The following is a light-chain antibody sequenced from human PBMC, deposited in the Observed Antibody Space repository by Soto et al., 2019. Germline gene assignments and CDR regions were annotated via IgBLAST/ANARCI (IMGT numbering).Light chain of an antibody. CDR2: TAS. J-gene: IGKJ5*01. V-gene: IGKV3-15*01. Sequence: EIVMTHSPATLSVSPCERVTLSFSASQSVSSDLAWYQQIPGQAPRLLFYTASNRATGTPARFSGSGSGTEFTLTISSLQSEDFAVYYCQQYNNWPPITFGQGTRLEI. CDR3: QQYNNWPPIT. CDR1: QSVSSD.